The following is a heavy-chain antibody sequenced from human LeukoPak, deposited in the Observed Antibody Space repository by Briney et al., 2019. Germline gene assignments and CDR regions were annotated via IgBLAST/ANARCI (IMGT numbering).Heavy chain of an antibody. Sequence: PEGSLRLSCAASGFTFSSYGMHWVRQSPGRGLEWVSFLSFDGSNEFYADSLKGRFTISRDNSKNTLYLQMNSLRAEDTAVYYCAKMLVTESPPNFYYYYYGMDVWGQGTTVTVSS. V-gene: IGHV3-30*18. CDR2: LSFDGSNE. CDR3: AKMLVTESPPNFYYYYYGMDV. CDR1: GFTFSSYG. D-gene: IGHD2-21*02. J-gene: IGHJ6*02.